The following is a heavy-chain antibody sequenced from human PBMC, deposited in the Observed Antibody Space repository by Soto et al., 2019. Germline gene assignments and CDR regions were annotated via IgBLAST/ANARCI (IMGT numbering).Heavy chain of an antibody. CDR3: TRLVSLRYFDA. J-gene: IGHJ4*02. CDR1: GFNLDDYY. Sequence: QEQLVESGGGVVEPGGSLRISGAASGFNLDDYYMSWIRQAPGKGLEYIAYISRLNHYNNYAYSVKGRFTISIANAQNSLELHMSGLRADDTALYYCTRLVSLRYFDAWGRGTLVTVAS. D-gene: IGHD3-9*01. CDR2: ISRLNHYN. V-gene: IGHV3-11*06.